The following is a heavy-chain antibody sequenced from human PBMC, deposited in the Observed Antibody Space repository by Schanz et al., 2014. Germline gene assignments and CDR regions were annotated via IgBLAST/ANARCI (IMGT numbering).Heavy chain of an antibody. D-gene: IGHD5-12*01. V-gene: IGHV1-69*09. CDR3: ARGGGPEDVFDI. Sequence: QVQLIQSGAEVKKPGASVKVSCTASGYTFTSYDINWVRQAPGQGLEWMGRIIPILGIANYAQKFQGRVTITADKSTSTASMELSSLRSDDTAVYYCARGGGPEDVFDIWGQGTILTVTS. J-gene: IGHJ3*02. CDR2: IIPILGIA. CDR1: GYTFTSYD.